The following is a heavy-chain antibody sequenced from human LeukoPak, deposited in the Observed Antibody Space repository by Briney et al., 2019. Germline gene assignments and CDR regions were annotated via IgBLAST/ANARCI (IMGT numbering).Heavy chain of an antibody. CDR3: AKFSGTYGCSD. D-gene: IGHD3-10*01. J-gene: IGHJ4*02. CDR1: GFTFSSSA. Sequence: GGSLRLSCAASGFTFSSSAMSWVRQAPGKGLEWVSAISGSGGSIYYADSVKGRFTISRDNSKNTLYLQMNSLRAEDTAVYYCAKFSGTYGCSDWGQGTLVTASS. CDR2: ISGSGGSI. V-gene: IGHV3-23*01.